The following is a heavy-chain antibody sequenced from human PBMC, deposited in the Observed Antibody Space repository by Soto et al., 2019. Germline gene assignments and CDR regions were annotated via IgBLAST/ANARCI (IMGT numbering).Heavy chain of an antibody. D-gene: IGHD3-10*01. J-gene: IGHJ4*02. CDR3: ARNMAY. CDR1: GGSISDYY. V-gene: IGHV4-4*09. Sequence: NPSETLSLTCTVSGGSISDYYWSWIRQPPGKGLEWIGYMYDSGSTRYNPSLTSRVTISLDTSKNQFSLNLRSVTAADTAVYYCARNMAYWGQGTLVTVSS. CDR2: MYDSGST.